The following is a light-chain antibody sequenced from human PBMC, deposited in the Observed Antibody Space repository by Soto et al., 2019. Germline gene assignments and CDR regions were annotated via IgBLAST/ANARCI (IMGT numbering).Light chain of an antibody. CDR1: SSDVGNYNY. CDR2: MVS. V-gene: IGLV2-14*01. Sequence: QSVLTQPASVSGSPGQSITISCTRTSSDVGNYNYVSWYQQYPGRVPKLLIYMVSNRPSGVSNRFSGSKSGNTASLTISGLQAEDEADYFCTSPTPGSLYVFGTGTKVTVL. CDR3: TSPTPGSLYV. J-gene: IGLJ1*01.